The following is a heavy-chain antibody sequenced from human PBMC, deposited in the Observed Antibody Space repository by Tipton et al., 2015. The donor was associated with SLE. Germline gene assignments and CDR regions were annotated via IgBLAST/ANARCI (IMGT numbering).Heavy chain of an antibody. CDR1: GFTSSRAG. CDR3: AKKGGGSDFDRSGYLDY. J-gene: IGHJ4*02. Sequence: SLRLSCAASGFTSSRAGMHWVRQAPGKGLEWVAFIRYDGGNKYYTDSVKGRFTISRDDSKNTVYLQMNSLRTEDTAVYYCAKKGGGSDFDRSGYLDYWGQGTLVIVSS. V-gene: IGHV3-30*02. D-gene: IGHD3-22*01. CDR2: IRYDGGNK.